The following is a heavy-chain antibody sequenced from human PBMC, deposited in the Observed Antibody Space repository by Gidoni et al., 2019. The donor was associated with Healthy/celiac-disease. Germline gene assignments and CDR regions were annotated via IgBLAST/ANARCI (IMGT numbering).Heavy chain of an antibody. Sequence: EVQLLVSGGGLVQPGGSLRLSCAASGFTLSSYHMSWVRLAPGKGLEWVSAISGSGGSTYYAGSVKGRFTISRDNSKNTLYLQMNSLRAEDTAVYYCAKAVQHYDILTGYHYYYYYMDVWGKGTTVTVSS. J-gene: IGHJ6*03. CDR1: GFTLSSYH. D-gene: IGHD3-9*01. CDR2: ISGSGGST. V-gene: IGHV3-23*01. CDR3: AKAVQHYDILTGYHYYYYYMDV.